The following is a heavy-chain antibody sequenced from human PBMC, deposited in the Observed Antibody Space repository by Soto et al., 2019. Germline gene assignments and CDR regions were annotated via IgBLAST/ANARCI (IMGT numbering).Heavy chain of an antibody. J-gene: IGHJ5*02. Sequence: ASVKVSCKASGFSFTGYYIHWLRQAPGQGLEWMGWINAHSGGTEYAQKFQGRVTLTRDTSIATAYLTLTSLTSDDTALYYCAKDLTRQLAYWLDPWGQGTLVTVSS. CDR2: INAHSGGT. V-gene: IGHV1-2*02. CDR3: AKDLTRQLAYWLDP. CDR1: GFSFTGYY. D-gene: IGHD6-6*01.